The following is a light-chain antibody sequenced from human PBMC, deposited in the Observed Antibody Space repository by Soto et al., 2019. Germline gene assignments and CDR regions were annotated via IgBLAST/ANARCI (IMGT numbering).Light chain of an antibody. CDR2: GAS. J-gene: IGKJ4*01. CDR1: QSVSSN. V-gene: IGKV3-15*01. Sequence: EIVMTQSPGTLSVSPGERAALSCRASQSVSSNLAWYQQTPGQAPRLLIYGASTRATGIPARFSGSWSGTEFTISISSLQSEDFALYHCQQCNKWPLTFGGGTRVEIK. CDR3: QQCNKWPLT.